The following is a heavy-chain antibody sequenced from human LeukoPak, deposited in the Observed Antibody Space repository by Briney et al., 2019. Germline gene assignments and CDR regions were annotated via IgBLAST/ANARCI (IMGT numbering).Heavy chain of an antibody. V-gene: IGHV3-23*01. CDR3: AKEREGYNPVGWLDP. CDR2: ISGSGGST. D-gene: IGHD5-24*01. CDR1: GFTFSFTFSSYA. Sequence: GGSLRLSCAASGFTFSFTFSSYAMSWVRQAPGKGLEWVSAISGSGGSTYYADSVKGRFTISRDNSKNTLYLQMNSLRADDTVVYYCAKEREGYNPVGWLDPWGQGTLVTVSS. J-gene: IGHJ5*02.